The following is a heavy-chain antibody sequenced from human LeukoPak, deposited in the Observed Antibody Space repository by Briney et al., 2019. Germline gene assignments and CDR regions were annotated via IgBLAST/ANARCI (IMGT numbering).Heavy chain of an antibody. CDR2: IYHSGST. V-gene: IGHV4-4*02. CDR3: ARGAYCSSINCYGFDY. CDR1: GGSISTSNW. J-gene: IGHJ4*02. D-gene: IGHD2-2*01. Sequence: KPSETLSLTCVVSGGSISTSNWWSWVRQPPGKGLEWIGEIYHSGSTNYNPSLKSRVTMSVDTSKNQFSLKPTSVTAADTAVYYCARGAYCSSINCYGFDYWGQGTQVTASS.